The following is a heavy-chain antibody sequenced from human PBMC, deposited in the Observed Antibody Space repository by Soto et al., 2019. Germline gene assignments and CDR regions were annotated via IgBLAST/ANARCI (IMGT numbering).Heavy chain of an antibody. CDR1: GGTFSSYA. Sequence: QVQLVQSGAEVKKPGSSVKVSCKASGGTFSSYAISWVRQAPGQGLEWMGGIIPIFGTANYAQKFQGRVTITADESTSTAHMELSSLRSEDTAVYYCASCGGDSPHYWYFDLWGRGTLVTVSS. CDR2: IIPIFGTA. J-gene: IGHJ2*01. V-gene: IGHV1-69*12. D-gene: IGHD2-21*02. CDR3: ASCGGDSPHYWYFDL.